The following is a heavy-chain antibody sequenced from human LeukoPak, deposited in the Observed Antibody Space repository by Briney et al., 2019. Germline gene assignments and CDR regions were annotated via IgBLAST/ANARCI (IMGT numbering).Heavy chain of an antibody. Sequence: SETLSLTYTVSGGSISSSSYYWGWIRQPPGKGLEWIGSIYYSGSTYYNPSLKSRVTISVDTSKNQFSLKLSSVTAADTAVYYCARHYSYTCPFDYWGQGTMVTVSS. D-gene: IGHD5-18*01. V-gene: IGHV4-39*01. CDR2: IYYSGST. J-gene: IGHJ4*02. CDR1: GGSISSSSYY. CDR3: ARHYSYTCPFDY.